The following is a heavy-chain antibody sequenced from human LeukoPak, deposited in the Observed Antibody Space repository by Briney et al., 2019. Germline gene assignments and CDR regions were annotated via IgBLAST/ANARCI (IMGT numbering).Heavy chain of an antibody. D-gene: IGHD2-21*01. CDR2: IYYSGST. V-gene: IGHV4-59*01. CDR1: GGSISSYY. J-gene: IGHJ5*02. Sequence: RSSETLSLTCTVSGGSISSYYWSWIRQPPGKGLEWIGYIYYSGSTNYNPSLKSRVTISVDTSKNQFSLKLSSVTAADTAVYYCARSPRPVIAIPMVWFDPWGQGTLVTVSS. CDR3: ARSPRPVIAIPMVWFDP.